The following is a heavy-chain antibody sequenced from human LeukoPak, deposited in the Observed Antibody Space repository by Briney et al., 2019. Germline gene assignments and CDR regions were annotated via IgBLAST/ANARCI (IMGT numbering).Heavy chain of an antibody. J-gene: IGHJ3*02. CDR1: GFTFDDYG. Sequence: GGSLRLSCAASGFTFDDYGMSWVRQAPGKGLEWVSGINWNGGSTGYADSVKGRFTISRDNAKNSLYLQMNSLRAEDTAVYYCAKDRTYYYDSSGYYPDAFDIWGQGTMVTVSS. V-gene: IGHV3-20*04. D-gene: IGHD3-22*01. CDR3: AKDRTYYYDSSGYYPDAFDI. CDR2: INWNGGST.